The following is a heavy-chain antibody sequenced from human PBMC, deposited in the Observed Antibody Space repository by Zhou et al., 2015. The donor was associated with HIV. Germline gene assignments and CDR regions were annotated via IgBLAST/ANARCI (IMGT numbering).Heavy chain of an antibody. CDR2: IIPMFGIE. CDR1: GGTFSGSD. V-gene: IGHV1-69*09. D-gene: IGHD2-2*01. Sequence: QVQLVQSGTEVKKPGSSVKVSCRASGGTFSGSDISWVRQAPGQGLEWMGKIIPMFGIEDYAQKFRGRLTISADRSTSAAYMELRSLRSEDAAVYYCARVITGAPAAHYAIRPPDGFDLWGQGTMVTVPA. CDR3: ARVITGAPAAHYAIRPPDGFDL. J-gene: IGHJ3*01.